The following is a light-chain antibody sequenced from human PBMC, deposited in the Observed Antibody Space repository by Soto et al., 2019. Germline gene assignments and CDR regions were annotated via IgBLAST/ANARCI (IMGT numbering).Light chain of an antibody. CDR3: QQSYSTPIS. CDR2: TAS. Sequence: AIRMTQSPSSLSASTGDRVTITFRASQGISSYLAWYQQKPGKAPNLLMYTASNLQSGVPSRFSGSGSGTDFTLTISSLQPEDFATYYCQQSYSTPISFGQGTRLEIK. V-gene: IGKV1-8*01. J-gene: IGKJ5*01. CDR1: QGISSY.